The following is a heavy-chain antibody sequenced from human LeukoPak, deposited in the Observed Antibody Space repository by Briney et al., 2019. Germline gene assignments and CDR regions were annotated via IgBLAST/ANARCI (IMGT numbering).Heavy chain of an antibody. D-gene: IGHD3-22*01. J-gene: IGHJ3*02. V-gene: IGHV3-7*01. CDR1: GITFSSYG. CDR2: IYGDGSRK. CDR3: ARDGSYYYDSSGPQRAFDI. Sequence: TGGSLRLSCAASGITFSSYGMSWVRQAPGKGLEWVANIYGDGSRKNYLDSVKGRFTISRDNAKNSLYLQMNSLRAEDTAVYYCARDGSYYYDSSGPQRAFDIWGQGTMVTVSS.